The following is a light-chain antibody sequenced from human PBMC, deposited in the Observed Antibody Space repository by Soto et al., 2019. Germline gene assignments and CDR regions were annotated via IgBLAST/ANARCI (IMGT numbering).Light chain of an antibody. CDR1: SSDVGGYNS. J-gene: IGLJ1*01. CDR3: SSYAGSNNHV. Sequence: QSVLTQPPSASGSPGQSVTISCTGTSSDVGGYNSVSWYQHHPGKAPKLMIYEVSKRPSGVPDRFSGSKSANTASLTVSGLLAEDEADYYCSSYAGSNNHVFGTGTKLTVL. CDR2: EVS. V-gene: IGLV2-8*01.